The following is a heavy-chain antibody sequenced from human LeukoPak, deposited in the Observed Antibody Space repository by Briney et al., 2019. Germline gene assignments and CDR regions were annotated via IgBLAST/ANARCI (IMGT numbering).Heavy chain of an antibody. CDR3: ARVSPNTVTTLQYFNY. J-gene: IGHJ4*02. Sequence: SGPTLVHPSETLSLACSVSGGSINNSFWSWIRQAPGKGLEWIAYIYYSGSTNYNPSLKSRVTISVDTSKNQFSLKLSSVTAADTAVYYCARVSPNTVTTLQYFNYWGQGTLVTVSS. V-gene: IGHV4-59*01. CDR1: GGSINNSF. D-gene: IGHD4-17*01. CDR2: IYYSGST.